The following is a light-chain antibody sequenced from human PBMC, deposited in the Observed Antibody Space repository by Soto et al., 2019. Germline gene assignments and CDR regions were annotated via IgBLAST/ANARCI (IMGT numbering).Light chain of an antibody. CDR1: QSVRDSH. CDR3: QQYGSSPGT. CDR2: ETS. Sequence: EIVLTQSPGTLSLSPGERAPLSCRASQSVRDSHLAWYQQKPGQAPSLLIYETSSRAAGIPVRFRGSGSGTEFALTITRVEPEDVAMYFCQQYGSSPGTFGQGTKVEI. J-gene: IGKJ1*01. V-gene: IGKV3-20*01.